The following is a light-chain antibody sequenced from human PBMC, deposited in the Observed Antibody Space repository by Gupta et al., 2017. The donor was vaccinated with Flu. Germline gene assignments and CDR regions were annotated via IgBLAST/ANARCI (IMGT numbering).Light chain of an antibody. Sequence: QQKPGKAPKLLIYPASTLQGGVPSRFSGSGSETEFTLTITSLQPEDAATYYCQQAYSFPLTFGGGSKVEIK. J-gene: IGKJ4*01. V-gene: IGKV1-12*01. CDR2: PAS. CDR3: QQAYSFPLT.